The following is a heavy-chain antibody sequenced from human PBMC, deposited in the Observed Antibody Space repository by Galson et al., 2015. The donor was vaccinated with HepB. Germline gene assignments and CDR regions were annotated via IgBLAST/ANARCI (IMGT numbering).Heavy chain of an antibody. V-gene: IGHV7-4-1*02. CDR1: GYTLTHYA. D-gene: IGHD3-3*01. CDR2: INTRTGDP. Sequence: SVKVSCKASGYTLTHYAMNWVRQAPGQGLEWMGWINTRTGDPTYAQGFTGRFVFSFDTSVSTAYLRISSLKAEDTAVYYCARAYYGNYYYMDVWGKGTTVTVSS. J-gene: IGHJ6*03. CDR3: ARAYYGNYYYMDV.